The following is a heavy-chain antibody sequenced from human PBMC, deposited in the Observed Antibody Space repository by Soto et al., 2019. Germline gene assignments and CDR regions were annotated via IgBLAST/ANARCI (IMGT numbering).Heavy chain of an antibody. D-gene: IGHD6-13*01. CDR1: GGSISSSNW. Sequence: SETLSLTCAVSGGSISSSNWWSWVRQPPGKGLEWIGEIYHSGSTNYNPSLKSRVTISVDKSKNQFSLKLSSGTAADTAVYYCARDSSSWFYFDYWGQGTLVTVSS. CDR3: ARDSSSWFYFDY. CDR2: IYHSGST. V-gene: IGHV4-4*02. J-gene: IGHJ4*02.